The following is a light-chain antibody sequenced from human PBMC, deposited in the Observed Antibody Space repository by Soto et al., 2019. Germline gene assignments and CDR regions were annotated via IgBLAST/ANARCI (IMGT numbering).Light chain of an antibody. CDR1: QTISEW. CDR2: DAS. Sequence: DIQMTQSPSTLSASIGDRVIITCRASQTISEWLAWYQQKPGKAPKVLIYDASSLESGVPSRFSGSGSGTEFTLIISSLQPDDFGTYYCQQYNSSPWTFGQATTVEIK. V-gene: IGKV1-5*01. CDR3: QQYNSSPWT. J-gene: IGKJ1*01.